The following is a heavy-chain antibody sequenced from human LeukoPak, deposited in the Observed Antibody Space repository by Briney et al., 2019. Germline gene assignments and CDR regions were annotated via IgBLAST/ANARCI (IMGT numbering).Heavy chain of an antibody. D-gene: IGHD3-22*01. CDR3: ARGEHYYDRSDYSHNWFDP. V-gene: IGHV4-4*02. CDR1: GGSISSGDW. Sequence: SGTLSLTCAVSGGSISSGDWWTWVRQPPGKGLEWIGELYHTGNTNYNPSLKSRVTISVDKSKNQFSLKLTSVTAADTAVYYCARGEHYYDRSDYSHNWFDPWGQGTLVTVSS. CDR2: LYHTGNT. J-gene: IGHJ5*02.